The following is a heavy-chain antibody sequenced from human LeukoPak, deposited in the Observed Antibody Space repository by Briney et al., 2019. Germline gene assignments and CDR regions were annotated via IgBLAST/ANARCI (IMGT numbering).Heavy chain of an antibody. D-gene: IGHD4-11*01. V-gene: IGHV3-23*01. Sequence: GGSLRLSCAASGFTFSSYAMSWVRQAPGKGLEWVSSISGSGGSTYYADYVKGRFTISRDNSKNTLDLQMNSLRAEDTAIYYCAKDQQSISYSPWGQGTLVTVSS. CDR2: ISGSGGST. J-gene: IGHJ5*02. CDR3: AKDQQSISYSP. CDR1: GFTFSSYA.